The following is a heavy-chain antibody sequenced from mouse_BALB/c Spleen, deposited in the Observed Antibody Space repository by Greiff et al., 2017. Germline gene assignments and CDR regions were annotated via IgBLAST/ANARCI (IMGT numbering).Heavy chain of an antibody. CDR1: GDSITSVY. J-gene: IGHJ1*01. CDR2: ISYSGST. Sequence: EVQLQESGPSLVKPSQTLSLTCSVTGDSITSVYWNWIRKFPGNKLEYMGYISYSGSTYYNPSLKSRISITRDTSKNQYYLHLNSVTTEDTATYYCARYYGSSYGHFDVWGAGTTVTVSA. V-gene: IGHV3-8*02. D-gene: IGHD1-1*01. CDR3: ARYYGSSYGHFDV.